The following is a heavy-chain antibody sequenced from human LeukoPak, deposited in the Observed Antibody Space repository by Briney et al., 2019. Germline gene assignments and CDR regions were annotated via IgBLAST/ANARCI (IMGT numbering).Heavy chain of an antibody. CDR1: GFRFSDYT. J-gene: IGHJ6*03. CDR2: ISSRSNSK. D-gene: IGHD3/OR15-3a*01. CDR3: ARDGAGTGELDSFYYLDV. Sequence: GGSLRLSCAPSGFRFSDYTMNWVRQPPGKGLEWVSSISSRSNSKYYEHSVKGRLSVSRDNAKTLLYLHMDSLRVEDTAVYYCARDGAGTGELDSFYYLDVWGEGTTVTVSS. V-gene: IGHV3-21*06.